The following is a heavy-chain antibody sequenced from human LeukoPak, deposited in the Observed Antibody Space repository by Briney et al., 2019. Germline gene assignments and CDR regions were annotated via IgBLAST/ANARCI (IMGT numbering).Heavy chain of an antibody. CDR1: GFTFSSYA. V-gene: IGHV3-23*01. Sequence: GGSLRPSCAASGFTFSSYAMSWVRQAPGKGLEWVSAISGSGGSTYYADSVKGRFTISRDNSKNTLYLQMNSLRAEDTAVYYCAKGVGSGWYPGFDPWGQGTLVTVSS. CDR2: ISGSGGST. J-gene: IGHJ5*02. D-gene: IGHD6-19*01. CDR3: AKGVGSGWYPGFDP.